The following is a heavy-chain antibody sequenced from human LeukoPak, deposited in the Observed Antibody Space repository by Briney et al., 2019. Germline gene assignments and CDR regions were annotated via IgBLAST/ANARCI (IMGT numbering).Heavy chain of an antibody. D-gene: IGHD3-9*01. V-gene: IGHV3-66*02. CDR3: AKGPKRYNILTGYFVIETAFDI. J-gene: IGHJ3*02. CDR2: IYSGGNT. CDR1: GFSVSTNY. Sequence: GGSLRLSCEASGFSVSTNYMTWVRQAPGKGLEWVSVIYSGGNTYYADSVKGRFTISRDNSKNTLYLQMNSLRAEDTAVYYCAKGPKRYNILTGYFVIETAFDIWGQGTMVTVSS.